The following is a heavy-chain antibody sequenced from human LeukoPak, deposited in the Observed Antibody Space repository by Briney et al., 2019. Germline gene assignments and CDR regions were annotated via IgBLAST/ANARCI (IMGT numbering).Heavy chain of an antibody. CDR3: AMRAIAARPPGDY. CDR2: IIPILGIA. D-gene: IGHD6-6*01. V-gene: IGHV1-69*02. Sequence: ASVKVSCKASGYTFTGYYMHWVRQAPGQGLEWMGRIIPILGIANYAQKFQGRVTITADKSTSTAYMELSSLRSEDTAVYYCAMRAIAARPPGDYWGQGTLVTVSS. J-gene: IGHJ4*02. CDR1: GYTFTGYY.